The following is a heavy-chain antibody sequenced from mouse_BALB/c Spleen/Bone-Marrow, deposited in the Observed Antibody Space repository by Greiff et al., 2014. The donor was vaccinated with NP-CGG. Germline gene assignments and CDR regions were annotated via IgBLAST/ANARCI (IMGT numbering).Heavy chain of an antibody. J-gene: IGHJ3*01. D-gene: IGHD2-4*01. V-gene: IGHV1-9*01. CDR2: ILPGSGST. Sequence: VQLVESGAELMKPGASVKISCKATGYTFSRNWIEWVKQRPGHGLEWIGEILPGSGSTNYNEKFKGKATLTADTSSNTANMQLSSLTSEDSGVYYCARVGSTMITTAFAYWGQGTLVTVSA. CDR3: ARVGSTMITTAFAY. CDR1: GYTFSRNW.